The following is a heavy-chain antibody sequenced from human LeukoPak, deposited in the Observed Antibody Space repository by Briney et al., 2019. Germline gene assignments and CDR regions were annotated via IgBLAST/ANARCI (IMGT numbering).Heavy chain of an antibody. CDR3: ARAPSTHDYGDYVHPGAYFDY. J-gene: IGHJ4*02. V-gene: IGHV3-23*01. D-gene: IGHD4-17*01. CDR2: ISSGVST. Sequence: GGSLRLSCAASGFTFSSYHMTWGRQTPGKRLEWVSAISSGVSTYYADSVKGRFPISRDNSKTTLYLQLNSLRAADTAVYYCARAPSTHDYGDYVHPGAYFDYWGQGTLVTVSS. CDR1: GFTFSSYH.